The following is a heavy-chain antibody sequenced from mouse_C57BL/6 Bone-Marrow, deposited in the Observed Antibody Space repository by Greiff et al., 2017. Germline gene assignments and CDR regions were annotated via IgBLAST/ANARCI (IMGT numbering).Heavy chain of an antibody. CDR3: ARGGNYRAWFAY. D-gene: IGHD2-1*01. Sequence: QVQLQQSGAELARPGASVKLSCKASGYTFTSYGISWVKQRTGQGLEWIGEIYPRSGNTYYNEKFKGKATLTADKSSSTAYMELRSLTSEDSAVXFCARGGNYRAWFAYWVQGTLVTVSA. CDR1: GYTFTSYG. V-gene: IGHV1-81*01. J-gene: IGHJ3*01. CDR2: IYPRSGNT.